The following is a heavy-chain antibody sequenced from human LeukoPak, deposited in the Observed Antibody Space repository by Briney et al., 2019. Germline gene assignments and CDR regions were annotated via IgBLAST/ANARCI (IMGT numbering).Heavy chain of an antibody. CDR1: GGTFSSYA. J-gene: IGHJ4*02. CDR2: IIPIFGTA. CDR3: AYTGPLRYFVD. Sequence: SVKVSCKASGGTFSSYAISWVRQAPRQGLEWMGGIIPIFGTANYAQKFQGRVTITADKSTSTAYMELSSLRSEDTAVYYCAYTGPLRYFVDWGQGTLVTVSS. D-gene: IGHD3-9*01. V-gene: IGHV1-69*06.